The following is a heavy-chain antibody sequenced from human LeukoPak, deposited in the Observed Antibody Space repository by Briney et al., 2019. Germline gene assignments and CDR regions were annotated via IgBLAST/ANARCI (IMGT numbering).Heavy chain of an antibody. CDR2: ISYDGTNK. CDR1: GFTFSTYT. D-gene: IGHD5-24*01. V-gene: IGHV3-30-3*01. J-gene: IGHJ4*02. Sequence: GGSLRLSCAASGFTFSTYTMHWVRQAPGKGLEWVAFISYDGTNKYYADSVKGRLTISRDNSKNTLYLQMNSLRAEDTAVYYCANCRDGYNLLDYWGQGTLVTVSS. CDR3: ANCRDGYNLLDY.